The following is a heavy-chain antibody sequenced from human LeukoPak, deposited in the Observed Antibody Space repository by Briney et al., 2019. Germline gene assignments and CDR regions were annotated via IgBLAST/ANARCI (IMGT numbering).Heavy chain of an antibody. Sequence: GGSLRLSCAASGFTFSSFAMSWVRQAPGKGLEWVSAISGSGGSTYYADSVKGRFTISRDNSKNTLYLQMNSLRAEDAAVYYCAKSSKWELPYDAFDIWGQGTMVTVSS. V-gene: IGHV3-23*01. CDR2: ISGSGGST. CDR3: AKSSKWELPYDAFDI. J-gene: IGHJ3*02. CDR1: GFTFSSFA. D-gene: IGHD1-26*01.